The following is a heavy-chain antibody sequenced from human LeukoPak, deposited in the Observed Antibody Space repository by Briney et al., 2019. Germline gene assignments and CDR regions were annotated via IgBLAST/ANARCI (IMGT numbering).Heavy chain of an antibody. CDR1: GYSFTTYW. J-gene: IGHJ4*02. D-gene: IGHD2-2*01. V-gene: IGHV5-51*01. Sequence: GESLKISCRGSGYSFTTYWIGWVRQMPGKGLEWMGIIYPGDPDTRYTPSFQGQVTMSADKSINTAYLQWSSLRASDTAMYYCARRQGCSSSSCPPDYWGQGTLVTVSP. CDR2: IYPGDPDT. CDR3: ARRQGCSSSSCPPDY.